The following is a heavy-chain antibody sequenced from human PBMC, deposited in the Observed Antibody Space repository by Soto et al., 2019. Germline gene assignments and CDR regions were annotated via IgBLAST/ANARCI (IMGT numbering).Heavy chain of an antibody. J-gene: IGHJ6*02. D-gene: IGHD1-7*01. CDR1: GYSFTSYW. CDR3: ASALVITGTTYGMDA. Sequence: GESLKISCKGSGYSFTSYWIGWVRQMPGKGLEWMGIIYPGDSDTRYSPSFQGQVTISADKSISTAYLQWSSLKASDTAMYYCASALVITGTTYGMDAWGQGTTVTVSS. CDR2: IYPGDSDT. V-gene: IGHV5-51*01.